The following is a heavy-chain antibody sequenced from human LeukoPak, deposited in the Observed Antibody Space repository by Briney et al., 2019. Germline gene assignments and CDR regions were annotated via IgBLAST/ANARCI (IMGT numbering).Heavy chain of an antibody. CDR1: GFTFSSYA. Sequence: GGSLRLSCAASGFTFSSYAMNWVRRAPGKGLEWVAVISYDGRSKYYANSVKGRFTISRDNSKNTLYLQMDSLRAEDTAVYYCARDSPDYWGQGTLVIVSS. CDR2: ISYDGRSK. CDR3: ARDSPDY. V-gene: IGHV3-30*04. J-gene: IGHJ4*02.